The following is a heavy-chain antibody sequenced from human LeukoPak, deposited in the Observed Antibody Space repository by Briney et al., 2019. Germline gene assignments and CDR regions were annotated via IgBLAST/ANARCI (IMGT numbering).Heavy chain of an antibody. Sequence: PSETLSLTCAVYGGSFSDYYWTWIRQPPGKGLEWIGEINHSGSTNYNPSLKSRVTISVDTSKNQFSLKLSSVTAADTAVYYCARVGYCSGGSCYTIDYWGQGTLVTVSS. J-gene: IGHJ4*02. CDR3: ARVGYCSGGSCYTIDY. CDR2: INHSGST. CDR1: GGSFSDYY. D-gene: IGHD2-15*01. V-gene: IGHV4-34*01.